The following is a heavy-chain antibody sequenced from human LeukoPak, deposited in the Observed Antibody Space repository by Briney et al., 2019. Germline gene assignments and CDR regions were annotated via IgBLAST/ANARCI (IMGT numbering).Heavy chain of an antibody. CDR3: ARGRVGAIRPYYYYYMDV. CDR1: GYIFTSYD. CDR2: MNPNSGNT. J-gene: IGHJ6*03. V-gene: IGHV1-8*03. Sequence: ASVKVSCKASGYIFTSYDINWVRQATGQGLEWMGWMNPNSGNTGYAQKFQGRVTITRNTSISTAYMELSSLRSEDTAVYYCARGRVGAIRPYYYYYMDVWGKGTTVTVSS. D-gene: IGHD1-26*01.